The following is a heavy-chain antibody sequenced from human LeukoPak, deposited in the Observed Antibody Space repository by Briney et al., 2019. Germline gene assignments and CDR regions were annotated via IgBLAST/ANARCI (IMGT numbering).Heavy chain of an antibody. CDR3: ARESHYCSSTSCPPSGDYYYYYYMDV. CDR1: GFAFSSYA. CDR2: ISGSGGST. Sequence: GGSLRLSCAASGFAFSSYAMSWVRQAPGKGLEWVSAISGSGGSTYYADSVKGRFTISRDNSKNTLYLQMNSLRAEDTAVYYCARESHYCSSTSCPPSGDYYYYYYMDVWGKGTMVTVSS. J-gene: IGHJ6*03. V-gene: IGHV3-23*01. D-gene: IGHD2-2*01.